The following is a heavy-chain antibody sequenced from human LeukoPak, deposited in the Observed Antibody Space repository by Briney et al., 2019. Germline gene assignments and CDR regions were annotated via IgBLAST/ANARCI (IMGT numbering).Heavy chain of an antibody. CDR1: GFTFSSFA. V-gene: IGHV3-23*01. D-gene: IGHD3-10*01. J-gene: IGHJ4*02. Sequence: AGGPLRLSCAASGFTFSSFAMGWVRQAPGKGLEWVSAISGSGGSIDYADSVKGRFFISRDNFKNTLYLQMNSLRAEDTAVYYCAKPPYGSGSDYNILSFDYWGQGTLVTVSS. CDR3: AKPPYGSGSDYNILSFDY. CDR2: ISGSGGSI.